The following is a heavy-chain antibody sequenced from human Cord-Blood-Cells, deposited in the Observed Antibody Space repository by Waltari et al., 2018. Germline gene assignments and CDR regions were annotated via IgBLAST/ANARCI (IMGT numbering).Heavy chain of an antibody. D-gene: IGHD3-10*01. V-gene: IGHV3-30*02. CDR2: IRYDGSNK. J-gene: IGHJ3*02. Sequence: QLQLVESGGGVVQPGGSLRLSCAASGFPFRSYAIHWVRQAPGKVLEWVAFIRYDGSNKYYADSVKGRFTISRDNSKNTLYLQMNSLRAEDTAVYYCAKDGRITMVRGVINDAFDIWGQGTMVTVSS. CDR1: GFPFRSYA. CDR3: AKDGRITMVRGVINDAFDI.